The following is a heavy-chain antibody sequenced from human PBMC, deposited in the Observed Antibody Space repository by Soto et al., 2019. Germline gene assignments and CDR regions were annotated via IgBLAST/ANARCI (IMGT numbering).Heavy chain of an antibody. CDR3: ARNYYDSSGDTSLGY. V-gene: IGHV4-31*03. Sequence: QVQLQESGPGLVKPSQTLSLTCTVSGGSISSGGYYWSWIRQHPGKGLEWIGYIYYSGSTFYNPSLKSRVTISVDTSKNQFSLKLSSVTAADTAVYYCARNYYDSSGDTSLGYWGQGTLVTVSS. CDR2: IYYSGST. D-gene: IGHD3-22*01. CDR1: GGSISSGGYY. J-gene: IGHJ4*02.